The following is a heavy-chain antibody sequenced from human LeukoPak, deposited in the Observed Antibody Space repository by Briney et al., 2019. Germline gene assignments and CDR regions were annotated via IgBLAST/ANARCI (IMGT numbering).Heavy chain of an antibody. CDR1: GYTFTGYY. CDR2: INPDSGGT. CDR3: ARDASRQWLRLGGYFDY. J-gene: IGHJ4*02. D-gene: IGHD5-12*01. Sequence: ASVKVSCKASGYTFTGYYMHWVRQAPGQGLEWMGWINPDSGGTNYAQKFQGRVTMTRDTSISTAYMELSRLRSDDTAVYYCARDASRQWLRLGGYFDYWGQGTLVTVSS. V-gene: IGHV1-2*02.